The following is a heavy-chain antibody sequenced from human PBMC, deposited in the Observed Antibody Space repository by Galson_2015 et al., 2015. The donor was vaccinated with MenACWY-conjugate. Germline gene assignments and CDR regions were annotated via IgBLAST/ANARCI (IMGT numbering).Heavy chain of an antibody. CDR2: ISASGAST. CDR3: AKLNRELPYYFGMDV. Sequence: SLRLSCAASGFTFSSYAMTWVRQAPGKRLEWVLSISASGASTFYADSVKGRFTISRDNSKNTLDLQMNSLRAEDTAVYYCAKLNRELPYYFGMDVWGQGTTVTVSS. D-gene: IGHD1-26*01. V-gene: IGHV3-23*01. CDR1: GFTFSSYA. J-gene: IGHJ6*02.